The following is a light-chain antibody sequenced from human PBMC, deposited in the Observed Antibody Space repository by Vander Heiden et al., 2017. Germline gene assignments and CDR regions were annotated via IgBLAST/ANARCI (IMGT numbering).Light chain of an antibody. CDR1: QSVLYSSNNKNY. Sequence: DIVMTQSPDSLAVSLGERATINCKSSQSVLYSSNNKNYLAWYQQKPGQPPKLLIYSASTRESGVPDRFSGSGSVTDFTLTISSLQAEDVAVYYCQQYYTTPITFGQGTRLEIK. CDR2: SAS. CDR3: QQYYTTPIT. J-gene: IGKJ5*01. V-gene: IGKV4-1*01.